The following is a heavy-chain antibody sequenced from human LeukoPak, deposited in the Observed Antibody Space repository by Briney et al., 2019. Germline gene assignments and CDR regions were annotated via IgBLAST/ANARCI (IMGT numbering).Heavy chain of an antibody. V-gene: IGHV3-33*06. CDR2: IWYDGSSK. CDR1: GFTFSSYG. J-gene: IGHJ4*02. CDR3: AKDPIEDSSGYYFDY. D-gene: IGHD3-22*01. Sequence: GGSLRLSCAASGFTFSSYGMHWVRQAPGKGLEWVAVIWYDGSSKYYADSVKGRFTISRDNSKNTLYLQMNSLRAEDTAVYYCAKDPIEDSSGYYFDYWGQGTLVTVSS.